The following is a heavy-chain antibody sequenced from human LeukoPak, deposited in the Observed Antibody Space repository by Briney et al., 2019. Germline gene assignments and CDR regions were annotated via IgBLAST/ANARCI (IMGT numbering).Heavy chain of an antibody. J-gene: IGHJ4*02. CDR1: GFTFSSYS. CDR3: ASLTTVVNPPDY. V-gene: IGHV3-21*01. CDR2: ISSSSSYI. Sequence: GGSLRLSCAASGFTFSSYSMNWVRQAPGKGLEWVSSISSSSSYIYYADSVKGRFTISRDNAKNSLYLHMNSLRAEDTAVYYCASLTTVVNPPDYWGQGTLVTVSS. D-gene: IGHD4-23*01.